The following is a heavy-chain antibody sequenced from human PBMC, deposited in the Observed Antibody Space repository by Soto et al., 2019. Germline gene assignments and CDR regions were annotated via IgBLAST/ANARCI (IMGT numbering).Heavy chain of an antibody. Sequence: GGSLRLSCAASGFTFSSYGMHWVRQAPGKGLEWVAVIWYDGSNKYYADSVKGRFTISRDNSKNTLYLQMNSLRAEDTAVYYCARMGYCSSTSCRNWFDPWGQGTLVTVSS. CDR1: GFTFSSYG. J-gene: IGHJ5*02. V-gene: IGHV3-33*01. CDR2: IWYDGSNK. D-gene: IGHD2-2*01. CDR3: ARMGYCSSTSCRNWFDP.